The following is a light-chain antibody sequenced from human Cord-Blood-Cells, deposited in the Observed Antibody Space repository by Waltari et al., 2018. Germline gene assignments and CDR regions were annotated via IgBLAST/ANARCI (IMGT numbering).Light chain of an antibody. J-gene: IGLJ2*01. CDR1: SSDVGGYNY. V-gene: IGLV2-8*01. CDR3: SSYAGSNNVV. Sequence: QSALTQPPSASGSPGPSVTISCTGTSSDVGGYNYVLWYQQHPGKAPKLMIYEVSKRPSGVPDRFSGSKSGNTASPTVSGLQAEDEADYYCSSYAGSNNVVFGGGTKLTVL. CDR2: EVS.